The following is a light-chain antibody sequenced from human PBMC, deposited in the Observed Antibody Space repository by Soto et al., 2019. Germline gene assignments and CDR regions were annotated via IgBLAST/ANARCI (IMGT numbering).Light chain of an antibody. CDR1: QGISSA. J-gene: IGKJ2*01. CDR3: QQLHTYPYT. V-gene: IGKV1-13*02. CDR2: DAS. Sequence: AIQLTQSPSSLSASVGDRVTITCRASQGISSALAWYQQKPGKAPKLLIYDASSLESGVPSRFSGSGSGTDFTLTISRLQPEFFATYYRQQLHTYPYTFGQGTKSDIK.